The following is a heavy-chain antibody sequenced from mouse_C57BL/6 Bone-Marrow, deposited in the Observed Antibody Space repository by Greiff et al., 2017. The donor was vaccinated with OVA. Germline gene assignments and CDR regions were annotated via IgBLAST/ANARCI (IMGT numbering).Heavy chain of an antibody. V-gene: IGHV5-6*02. CDR2: ISSGGSYT. D-gene: IGHD1-1*01. CDR1: GFTFSSYG. J-gene: IGHJ2*01. CDR3: ARRGYYGSSYGSDY. Sequence: DVQLVESGGDLVKPGGSLKLSCAASGFTFSSYGMSWVRQTPDKRLEWVATISSGGSYTYYPDSVKGRFTISRDNAKNTLYLQMSSLKSEDTAMYYCARRGYYGSSYGSDYWGQGTTLTVSS.